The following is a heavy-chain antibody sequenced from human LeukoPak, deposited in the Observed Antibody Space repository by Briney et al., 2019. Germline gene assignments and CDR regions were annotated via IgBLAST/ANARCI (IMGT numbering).Heavy chain of an antibody. CDR3: ATRSRYSGSYYAFDI. Sequence: ASVKVSCKASGYNFIDYFIHWVRQAPGQGLEWMGGIILIFGTANYAQKFQGRVTITADESTSTAYMELSSLRSEDTAVYYCATRSRYSGSYYAFDIWGQGTMVTVSS. CDR2: IILIFGTA. V-gene: IGHV1-69*13. D-gene: IGHD1-26*01. CDR1: GYNFIDYF. J-gene: IGHJ3*02.